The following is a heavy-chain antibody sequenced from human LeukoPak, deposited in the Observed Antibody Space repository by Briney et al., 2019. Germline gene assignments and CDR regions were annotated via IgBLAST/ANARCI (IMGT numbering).Heavy chain of an antibody. J-gene: IGHJ1*01. Sequence: PGGSLRLSCAASGFRFDAYAMSWVRQAPGKGLEWVSVIYSGGSTYYADSVKGRFTISRDNSKNTLYLQMNSLRDEDTAVYYCARGPYDSSGYYDIPGYFQHWGQGTLVTVSS. V-gene: IGHV3-66*01. D-gene: IGHD3-22*01. CDR3: ARGPYDSSGYYDIPGYFQH. CDR2: IYSGGST. CDR1: GFRFDAYA.